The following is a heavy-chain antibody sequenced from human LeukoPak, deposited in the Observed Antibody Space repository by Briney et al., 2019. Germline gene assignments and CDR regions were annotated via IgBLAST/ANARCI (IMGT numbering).Heavy chain of an antibody. V-gene: IGHV1-2*02. CDR3: ARVRWNDLDPWFDP. CDR1: GYTFAGYY. CDR2: INPNSGGT. D-gene: IGHD1-1*01. J-gene: IGHJ5*02. Sequence: GASVKVSCKASGYTFAGYYMHWVRQAPGQGLEWMGWINPNSGGTNYAQKFQGRVTITRDTSISTAYMELSRLRSDDTAVYYCARVRWNDLDPWFDPWGQGTLVTVSS.